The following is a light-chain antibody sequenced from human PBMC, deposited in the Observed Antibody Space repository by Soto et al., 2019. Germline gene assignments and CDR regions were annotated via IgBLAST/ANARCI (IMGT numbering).Light chain of an antibody. V-gene: IGKV3-20*01. CDR2: GAS. J-gene: IGKJ1*01. Sequence: EIVLTQSPGTLSLSPGERATLSCRASRNVGSKLAWYQQKPGQAPRLLIYGASSRATGIPDRFSGSGSGTDFTLTISRVEPEDFAVYYCQQYGSSPSWTFGQGTKVDI. CDR1: RNVGSK. CDR3: QQYGSSPSWT.